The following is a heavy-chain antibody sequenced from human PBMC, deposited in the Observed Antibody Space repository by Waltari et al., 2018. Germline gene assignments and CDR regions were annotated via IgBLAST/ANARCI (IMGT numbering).Heavy chain of an antibody. V-gene: IGHV3-7*01. CDR1: GFTFRNYW. D-gene: IGHD3-10*01. J-gene: IGHJ5*02. CDR3: ARGDSDFREGAS. Sequence: EVRLVESGGGLVQPGGSLRLSCSASGFTFRNYWMSWVRQAPGKGLEWVANINQDGSGRYHVDSVKGRFTISRDNAMNSLHLQMNSLRAEDTAVYYCARGDSDFREGASWGQGTLVTVSS. CDR2: INQDGSGR.